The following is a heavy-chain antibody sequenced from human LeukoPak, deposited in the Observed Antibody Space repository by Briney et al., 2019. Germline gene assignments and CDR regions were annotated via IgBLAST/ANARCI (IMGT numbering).Heavy chain of an antibody. J-gene: IGHJ6*03. CDR2: IYHSGST. Sequence: PSETLPLTCAVSRYSISSGYHWGWIRQPPGKGLEWIGKIYHSGSTYYNPSLKSRVTISVDTSKNQFSLTLRYVTAADTAFYYCARVSGYYYYYMDVWGKGITVTVSS. V-gene: IGHV4-38-2*01. D-gene: IGHD6-25*01. CDR1: RYSISSGYH. CDR3: ARVSGYYYYYMDV.